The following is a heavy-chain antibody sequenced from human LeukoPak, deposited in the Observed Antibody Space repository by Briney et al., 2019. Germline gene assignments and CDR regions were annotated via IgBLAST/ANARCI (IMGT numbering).Heavy chain of an antibody. CDR3: AKGSYYYSNYYSYYMDV. J-gene: IGHJ6*03. D-gene: IGHD3-10*01. Sequence: GGPLRLSCAASGFTLSNYAMNWVRQAPGKGLEWVSSISNSGSDTYYADSVKGRFTISRDNSKNTVYLQMNSLTAEDTAVYYCAKGSYYYSNYYSYYMDVWGKGTTVTVSS. V-gene: IGHV3-23*01. CDR2: ISNSGSDT. CDR1: GFTLSNYA.